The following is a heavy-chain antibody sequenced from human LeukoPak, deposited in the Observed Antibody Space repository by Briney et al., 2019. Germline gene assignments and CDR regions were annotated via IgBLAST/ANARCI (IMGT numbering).Heavy chain of an antibody. Sequence: ASVKVSCKASGYTFTSYGISWVRQAPGQGPEWMGWISAYNGNTNYAQKLQGRVTMTTDTSTSTAYMELWSLRSDDTAVYYCARTWAAMGLNWFDPWGQGALVTVSS. CDR1: GYTFTSYG. V-gene: IGHV1-18*01. D-gene: IGHD2-2*01. CDR2: ISAYNGNT. CDR3: ARTWAAMGLNWFDP. J-gene: IGHJ5*02.